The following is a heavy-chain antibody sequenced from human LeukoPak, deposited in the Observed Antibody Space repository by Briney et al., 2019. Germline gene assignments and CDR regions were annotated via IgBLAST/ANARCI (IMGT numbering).Heavy chain of an antibody. V-gene: IGHV3-7*01. CDR3: TKNSGYYRLDS. D-gene: IGHD5-12*01. CDR1: GFAFNNFW. J-gene: IGHJ4*02. Sequence: GGSLRLSCAASGFAFNNFWMTWIRQAPGKGLEWVATISNDETHRQYADSLRGRFTISRDNAKNLLYLQMSSLRADDTAMYYCTKNSGYYRLDSWGQSTLVIVSS. CDR2: ISNDETHR.